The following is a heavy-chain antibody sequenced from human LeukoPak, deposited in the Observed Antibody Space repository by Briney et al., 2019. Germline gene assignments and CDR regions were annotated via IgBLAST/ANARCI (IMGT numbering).Heavy chain of an antibody. CDR1: GGSISSYY. J-gene: IGHJ4*02. CDR2: IYYSGST. D-gene: IGHD4-17*01. Sequence: PSETLSLTCTVSGGSISSYYWSWIRQPPGKGLEWIGYIYYSGSTNYNPSLKSRVTISVDTSKNQFSLKLSSVTAADTAVYYCARRPMGDYGDLRSTEFDYWGQGTLVTVSS. V-gene: IGHV4-59*12. CDR3: ARRPMGDYGDLRSTEFDY.